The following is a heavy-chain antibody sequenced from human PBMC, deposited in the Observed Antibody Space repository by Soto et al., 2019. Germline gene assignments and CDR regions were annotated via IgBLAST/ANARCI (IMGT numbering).Heavy chain of an antibody. CDR2: TYYRSRWYN. Sequence: SQTLPLTCVISGDSVSSNSAAWNCIRQSPSRGLEWLGRTYYRSRWYNDYAVSVRSRITVNADTSKNQFSLHLNSVTPEDTAVYYCFGTSSLQWYYMYGCDKGTTVTVSS. V-gene: IGHV6-1*01. CDR1: GDSVSSNSAA. J-gene: IGHJ6*03. CDR3: FGTSSLQWYYMYG. D-gene: IGHD1-7*01.